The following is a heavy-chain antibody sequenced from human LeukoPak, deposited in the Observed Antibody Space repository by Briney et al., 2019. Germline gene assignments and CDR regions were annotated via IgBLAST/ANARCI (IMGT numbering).Heavy chain of an antibody. Sequence: ASVKVSCKASGYTFTSYAMHWVRQAPGQRLEWMGWINAGNGNTKYSQKFQGRVTITRDTSASTAYMELSSLRSEDTAVYYRARAPPPRNYDFWSGSLEHNWFDPWGQGTLVTVSS. J-gene: IGHJ5*02. V-gene: IGHV1-3*01. CDR2: INAGNGNT. CDR1: GYTFTSYA. D-gene: IGHD3-3*01. CDR3: ARAPPPRNYDFWSGSLEHNWFDP.